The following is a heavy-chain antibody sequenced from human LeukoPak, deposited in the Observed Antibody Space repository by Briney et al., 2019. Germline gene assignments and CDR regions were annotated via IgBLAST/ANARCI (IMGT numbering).Heavy chain of an antibody. CDR3: AITRSHDAFDI. CDR1: GYSFTSYW. Sequence: GESLQISCKGSGYSFTSYWIGWVRQMPGKGLEWMGIIYPGDSDTRYSPSFQGQVTISADKSNSTAYLQWSSLKASDTAMYYCAITRSHDAFDIWGQGTMVTVSS. CDR2: IYPGDSDT. D-gene: IGHD1-14*01. V-gene: IGHV5-51*01. J-gene: IGHJ3*02.